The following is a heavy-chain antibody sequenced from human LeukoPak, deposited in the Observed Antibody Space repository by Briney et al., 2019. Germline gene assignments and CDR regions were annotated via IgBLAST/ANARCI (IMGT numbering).Heavy chain of an antibody. CDR1: GYTFSSAW. Sequence: KPGESLKISCKGSGYTFSSAWIGWVRQMPGKGLEWMGIIYPGDSDTRYSPSFQGQVTISVDKSISTAYLQLNSLRASDTAIYYCARRGEYFDQWGQGTLVTVSS. CDR3: ARRGEYFDQ. V-gene: IGHV5-51*03. J-gene: IGHJ4*02. CDR2: IYPGDSDT. D-gene: IGHD2/OR15-2a*01.